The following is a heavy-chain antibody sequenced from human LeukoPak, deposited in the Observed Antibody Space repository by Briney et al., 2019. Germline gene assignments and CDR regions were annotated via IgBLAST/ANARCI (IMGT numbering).Heavy chain of an antibody. D-gene: IGHD3-22*01. CDR2: INSDGSSS. V-gene: IGHV3-74*01. Sequence: GGSLRLSCAASGFTFSRYWMHWVRQDPGKGLVWVSRINSDGSSSSYADSVKGRFTISRDNAKNTLYLQMNSLRAEDTAVYYCAKYYYDSSGYYYGDYWGQGTLVTVCS. CDR1: GFTFSRYW. CDR3: AKYYYDSSGYYYGDY. J-gene: IGHJ4*02.